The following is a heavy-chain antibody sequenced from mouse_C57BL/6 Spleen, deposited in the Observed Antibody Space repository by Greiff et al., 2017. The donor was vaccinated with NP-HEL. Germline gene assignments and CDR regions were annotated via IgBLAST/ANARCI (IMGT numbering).Heavy chain of an antibody. D-gene: IGHD3-2*02. CDR3: ARGGSSGWGFAY. CDR1: GYTFTSYW. Sequence: QVQLQQPGAELVRPGSSVKLSCKASGYTFTSYWMHWVKQRPIQGLEWIGNIDTSDSETHYNQKFKDKATLTVDKSSSTAYMQLSSLTSEDSAVYYCARGGSSGWGFAYWGQGTLVTVSA. J-gene: IGHJ3*01. CDR2: IDTSDSET. V-gene: IGHV1-52*01.